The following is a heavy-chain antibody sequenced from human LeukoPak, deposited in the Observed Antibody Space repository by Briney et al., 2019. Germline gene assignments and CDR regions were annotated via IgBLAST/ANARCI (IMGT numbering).Heavy chain of an antibody. Sequence: GGSLRLSCAASGFTFVNYAMTWVRQAPGKGLQCVSTIINTGGDTYYADSVKGRFTISRDNSKNTLYLQMSSVRVEDTAIYYCAKGHVATGSLYYFDFWAREPWSPSPQ. D-gene: IGHD2-15*01. CDR2: IINTGGDT. J-gene: IGHJ4*02. CDR3: AKGHVATGSLYYFDF. V-gene: IGHV3-23*01. CDR1: GFTFVNYA.